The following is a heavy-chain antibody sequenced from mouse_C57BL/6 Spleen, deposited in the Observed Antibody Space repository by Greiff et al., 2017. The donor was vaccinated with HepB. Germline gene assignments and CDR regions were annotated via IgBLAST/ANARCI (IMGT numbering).Heavy chain of an antibody. V-gene: IGHV5-4*01. J-gene: IGHJ3*01. D-gene: IGHD4-1*01. CDR2: ISDGGSYT. CDR3: ARDEGQNWDWFAY. Sequence: EVQGVESGGGLVKPGGSLKLSCAASGFTFSSYAMSWVRQTPEKRLEWVATISDGGSYTYYPDNVKGRFTISRDNAKNNLYLQMSHLKAEDTAMYYCARDEGQNWDWFAYWGQGTLVTVAA. CDR1: GFTFSSYA.